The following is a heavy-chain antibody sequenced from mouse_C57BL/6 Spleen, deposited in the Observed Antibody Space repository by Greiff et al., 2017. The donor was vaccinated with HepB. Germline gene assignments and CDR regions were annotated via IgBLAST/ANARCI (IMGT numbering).Heavy chain of an antibody. V-gene: IGHV1-69*01. CDR3: ARRVYGNSPDY. Sequence: QVQLQQPGAELVMPGASVKLSCKASGYTFTSYWMHWVKQRPGQGLEWIGEIDPSDSYTNYNQKFKGKSTLTVDKSSRTAYMQLSSLTSEDSAVYYCARRVYGNSPDYWGQGTTLTVSS. D-gene: IGHD2-1*01. CDR2: IDPSDSYT. CDR1: GYTFTSYW. J-gene: IGHJ2*01.